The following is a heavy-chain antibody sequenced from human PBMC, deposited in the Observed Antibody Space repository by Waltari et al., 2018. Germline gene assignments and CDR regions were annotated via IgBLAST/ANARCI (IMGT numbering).Heavy chain of an antibody. Sequence: QVQLVQSGAEVKKPGSSVKVSCKASGGTFSSYTISWVRQAPGPGLEWMGRISPILGIANYAQKFQGRVTITADKATSTAYMELSSLRSEDTAVYYCARADSGSYYLFDYWGQGTLVTVSS. CDR1: GGTFSSYT. J-gene: IGHJ4*02. CDR3: ARADSGSYYLFDY. V-gene: IGHV1-69*02. CDR2: ISPILGIA. D-gene: IGHD1-26*01.